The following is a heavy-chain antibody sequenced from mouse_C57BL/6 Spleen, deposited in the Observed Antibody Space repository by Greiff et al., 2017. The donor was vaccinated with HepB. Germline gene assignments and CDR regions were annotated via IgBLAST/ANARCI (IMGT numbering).Heavy chain of an antibody. V-gene: IGHV5-4*01. CDR1: GFTFSSYA. CDR2: ISDGGSYT. CDR3: ARDEHSNYYFDY. Sequence: EVMLVESGGGLVKPGGSLKLSCAASGFTFSSYAMSWVRQTPEKRLEWVATISDGGSYTYYPDNVKGRFTISRDNAKNNLYLQMSHLKSEDTAMYYCARDEHSNYYFDYWGQGTTLTVSS. D-gene: IGHD2-5*01. J-gene: IGHJ2*01.